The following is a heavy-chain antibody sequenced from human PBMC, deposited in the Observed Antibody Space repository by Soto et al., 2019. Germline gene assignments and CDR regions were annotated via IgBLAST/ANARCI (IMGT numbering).Heavy chain of an antibody. Sequence: QVQLQESGPGLVKPSQTLSLTCTVSGGSISSGDYYWSWIRQPPGKGLEWIGYIYYSGSTYYNPSXXSRFTISVDTXXSXFXXKLSSVPAADPAVYYCARAPYDFWSGYLVPRYFDYWGQGTLVTVSS. CDR3: ARAPYDFWSGYLVPRYFDY. J-gene: IGHJ4*02. CDR1: GGSISSGDYY. CDR2: IYYSGST. V-gene: IGHV4-30-4*01. D-gene: IGHD3-3*01.